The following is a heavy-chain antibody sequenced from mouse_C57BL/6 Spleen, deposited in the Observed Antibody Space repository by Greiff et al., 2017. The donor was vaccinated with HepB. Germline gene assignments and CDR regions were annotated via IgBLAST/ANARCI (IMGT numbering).Heavy chain of an antibody. J-gene: IGHJ2*01. CDR2: IYPGDGDT. D-gene: IGHD2-4*01. CDR1: GYAFSSYW. CDR3: ERWGPYDYDGGNDYGD. V-gene: IGHV1-80*01. Sequence: VQLQESGAELVKPGASVKISCKASGYAFSSYWMNWVKQRPGKGLEWIGQIYPGDGDTNYNGKFKGKATLTADKSSSPAYMQLSSLTSEDSAVYFCERWGPYDYDGGNDYGDWGQGATLAV.